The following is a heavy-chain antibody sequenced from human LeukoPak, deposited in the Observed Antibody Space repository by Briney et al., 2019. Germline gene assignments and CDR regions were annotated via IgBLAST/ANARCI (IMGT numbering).Heavy chain of an antibody. CDR1: GYTFTSYG. D-gene: IGHD3-10*01. Sequence: ASVKVSCKASGYTFTSYGISWVRQAPGQGLEWMGWISAYNGNTNYAQKLQGRVTMTTDTSTSTAYMELRSLRSDDTAVYYCARRYYGSGSYWNKDAFDIWGQGTMVTVSS. J-gene: IGHJ3*02. V-gene: IGHV1-18*01. CDR2: ISAYNGNT. CDR3: ARRYYGSGSYWNKDAFDI.